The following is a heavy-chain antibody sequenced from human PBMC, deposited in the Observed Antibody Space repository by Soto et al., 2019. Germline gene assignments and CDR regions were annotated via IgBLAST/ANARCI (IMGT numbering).Heavy chain of an antibody. D-gene: IGHD2-15*01. V-gene: IGHV5-10-1*01. CDR1: VYSFTSYW. J-gene: IGHJ6*02. CDR2: IDPSESYT. Sequence: EPLKISSKGSVYSFTSYWISWVRQMPVKGLEEMGRIDPSESYTNYSPSFQGHVTISADYSISTAYLQWSSLKASDTAMYYCARLLVAASGYYYYYYGMDVWGQGTTVTVSS. CDR3: ARLLVAASGYYYYYYGMDV.